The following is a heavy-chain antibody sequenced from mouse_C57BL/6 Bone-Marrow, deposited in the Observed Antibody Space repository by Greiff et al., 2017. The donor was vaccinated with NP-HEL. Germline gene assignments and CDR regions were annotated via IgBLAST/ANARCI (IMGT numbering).Heavy chain of an antibody. Sequence: VQLQQSGPELVKPGDSVKISCKASGYSFTGYFMNWVMQSHGKSLEWIGRINPYNGDTFYNQKFKGKATLTVDKSSSTAHMELRSLTSEDSAVYYCAKGDYGSSLAWFAYWGQGTLVTVSA. J-gene: IGHJ3*01. D-gene: IGHD1-1*01. CDR3: AKGDYGSSLAWFAY. CDR1: GYSFTGYF. CDR2: INPYNGDT. V-gene: IGHV1-20*01.